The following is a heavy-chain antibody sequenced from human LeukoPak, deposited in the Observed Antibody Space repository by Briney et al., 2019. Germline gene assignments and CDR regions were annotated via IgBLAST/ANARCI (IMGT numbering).Heavy chain of an antibody. CDR1: GFTFDDYG. Sequence: PGGSLRLSCAASGFTFDDYGLSWVRHAPGKGLEWVSGINWNGGSTGYADSVKGRFTISRDNAKKSLYLQMHSLRAEDTAVYYCARDRSGNYYDSSGYHRAFDYWGQGTLVTVSS. CDR2: INWNGGST. D-gene: IGHD3-22*01. V-gene: IGHV3-20*04. CDR3: ARDRSGNYYDSSGYHRAFDY. J-gene: IGHJ4*02.